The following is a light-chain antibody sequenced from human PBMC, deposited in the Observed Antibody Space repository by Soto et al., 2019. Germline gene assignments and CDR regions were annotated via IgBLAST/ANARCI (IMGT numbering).Light chain of an antibody. CDR1: QGIGNY. CDR2: AAS. Sequence: DIQMTQSPSSLSTSVGDRVTITCRASQGIGNYLAWYQQKPGKVPKLLIYAASTLQSGVPSRFRGSGSGTDFTLTISSLQPEDVATYYCQRYSSAPLTFGGGTKVEIK. V-gene: IGKV1-27*01. J-gene: IGKJ4*01. CDR3: QRYSSAPLT.